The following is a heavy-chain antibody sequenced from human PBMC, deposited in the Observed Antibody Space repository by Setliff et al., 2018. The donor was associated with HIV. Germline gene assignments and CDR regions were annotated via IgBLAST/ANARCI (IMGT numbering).Heavy chain of an antibody. CDR2: IHHTGST. V-gene: IGHV4-59*02. Sequence: ETLSLTCTVSDASVSTFYWNWIRQPPGKGLEWIGFIHHTGSTVSNPSLKSRVTILMDLSRNQLSLHLASVTTADTAVYFCAPGEGVASTYYHDWGQGTQVTVSS. CDR3: APGEGVASTYYHD. CDR1: DASVSTFY. D-gene: IGHD3-3*01. J-gene: IGHJ4*01.